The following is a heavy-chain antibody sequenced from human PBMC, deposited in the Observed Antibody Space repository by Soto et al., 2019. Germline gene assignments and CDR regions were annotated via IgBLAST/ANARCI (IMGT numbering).Heavy chain of an antibody. D-gene: IGHD3-10*01. CDR2: IYYSGST. Sequence: SETLSLTCTVSGGSISSGGYYWSWIRQHPGKGLEWIGYIYYSGSTYYNPSLKSRVTISVDTSKNQFSLKLSSVTAADTAVYYCARGADFYGSGSPHFDYWGQGTLVTVSS. CDR1: GGSISSGGYY. V-gene: IGHV4-31*03. CDR3: ARGADFYGSGSPHFDY. J-gene: IGHJ4*02.